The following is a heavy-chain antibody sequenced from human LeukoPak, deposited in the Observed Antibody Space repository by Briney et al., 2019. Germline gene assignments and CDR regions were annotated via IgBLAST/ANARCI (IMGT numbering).Heavy chain of an antibody. CDR3: ARWGQTSGYYYVDN. D-gene: IGHD5-12*01. Sequence: PGGSLRLSCAASGFTFSVSWMSWVRQAPGKGLEWVAHISPDGSNKYYVDSVEGRFTISRDNARNSLSLQMNSLGVEDTAVYFCARWGQTSGYYYVDNWGQGTLVTVSS. CDR2: ISPDGSNK. J-gene: IGHJ4*02. V-gene: IGHV3-7*01. CDR1: GFTFSVSW.